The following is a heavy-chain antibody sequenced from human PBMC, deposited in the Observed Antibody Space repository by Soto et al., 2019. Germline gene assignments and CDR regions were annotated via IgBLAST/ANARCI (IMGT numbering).Heavy chain of an antibody. J-gene: IGHJ4*02. D-gene: IGHD3-16*01. CDR3: ARLGGGXXRTFDY. Sequence: SETLSLTCTVSGGSINDFYWSWIRQPPGKGLEWIGYIYYSGSATYDPSRESRVSISVDPSKTQLSLNLRSVNTADTAVYYCARLGGGXXRTFDYWGQGTLVTVSS. V-gene: IGHV4-59*01. CDR1: GGSINDFY. CDR2: IYYSGSA.